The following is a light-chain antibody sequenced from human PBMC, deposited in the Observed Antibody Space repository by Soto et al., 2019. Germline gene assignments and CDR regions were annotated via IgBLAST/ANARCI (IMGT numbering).Light chain of an antibody. CDR1: QSITSIN. CDR2: GAS. Sequence: FVLTQTPGTLSLSPGERATLSCRASQSITSINLAWYQQRPGQAPRPLIYGASNRATGVPDRFSGSGSGTDFTLTITRLEPEDFAVYYCQPYGDSSPVTFGPGTKVEIK. J-gene: IGKJ3*01. CDR3: QPYGDSSPVT. V-gene: IGKV3-20*01.